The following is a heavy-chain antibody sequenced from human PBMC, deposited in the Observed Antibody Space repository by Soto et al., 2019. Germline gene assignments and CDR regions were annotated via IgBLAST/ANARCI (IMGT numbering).Heavy chain of an antibody. CDR2: TSGSSSYI. CDR1: GFTFSHYS. J-gene: IGHJ4*02. CDR3: ARGTHGYNIPEY. Sequence: GGSLRLSCAAAGFTFSHYSMNWVRQAPGKGLEWVSSTSGSSSYIDYADSVRGRFTISRDNAKNSLYLQMNSLRTEDTAVYYCARGTHGYNIPEYWGQGTLV. D-gene: IGHD1-20*01. V-gene: IGHV3-21*01.